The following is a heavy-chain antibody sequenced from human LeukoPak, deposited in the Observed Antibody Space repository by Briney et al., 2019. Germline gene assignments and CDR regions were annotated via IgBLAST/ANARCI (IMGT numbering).Heavy chain of an antibody. CDR2: ISGSGGST. CDR3: AKDPRAIVMVTAIDY. Sequence: GGSLRLSCAASGFTFSSYAMSWVRQAPGKGLEWVSAISGSGGSTYYADSVKGRFTISRDNSKNTLYLQMNSLRAEDTAVYYCAKDPRAIVMVTAIDYWGQGTLVTVSS. J-gene: IGHJ4*02. V-gene: IGHV3-23*01. D-gene: IGHD2-21*02. CDR1: GFTFSSYA.